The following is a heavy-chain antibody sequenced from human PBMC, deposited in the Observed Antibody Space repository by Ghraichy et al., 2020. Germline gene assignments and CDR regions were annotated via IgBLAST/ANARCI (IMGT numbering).Heavy chain of an antibody. Sequence: GGSLRLSCAASGFTFSDYYMSWIRQTPGKGLEWVSYISNTYNTINYADSVKGRFTISRDNAKNSLYLQMNSLRAEDTAVYYCTRDSQGHSYASGVDYWGQGTLVTVSS. CDR2: ISNTYNTI. D-gene: IGHD3-16*01. CDR3: TRDSQGHSYASGVDY. J-gene: IGHJ4*02. CDR1: GFTFSDYY. V-gene: IGHV3-11*01.